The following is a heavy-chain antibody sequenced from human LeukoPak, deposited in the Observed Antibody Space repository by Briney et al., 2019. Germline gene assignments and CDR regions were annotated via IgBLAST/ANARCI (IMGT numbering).Heavy chain of an antibody. V-gene: IGHV4-39*02. CDR2: IDYSGST. Sequence: PSETLSLTCSVSGDSIISSSYYWGWVRQPPGEGLEWIGNIDYSGSTHYSPSLKSRVTISVDSSKNHFSLNLISVTAADTAVYYCTREHLGYCSSTSCTALTFDPWGQGTLVTVSA. CDR1: GDSIISSSYY. CDR3: TREHLGYCSSTSCTALTFDP. J-gene: IGHJ5*02. D-gene: IGHD2-2*01.